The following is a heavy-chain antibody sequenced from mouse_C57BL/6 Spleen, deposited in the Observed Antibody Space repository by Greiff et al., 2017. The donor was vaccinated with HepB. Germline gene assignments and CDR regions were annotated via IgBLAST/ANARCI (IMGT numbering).Heavy chain of an antibody. V-gene: IGHV3-6*01. CDR3: ASRGAYLLFDY. J-gene: IGHJ2*01. D-gene: IGHD6-5*01. CDR2: ISYDGSN. CDR1: GYSITSGYY. Sequence: EVQLQQSGPGLVKPSQSLSLTCSVTGYSITSGYYWNWIRQFPGNKLEWMGYISYDGSNNYNPSLKNRISITRDTSKNQFFLKLNSVTTEDTATYYCASRGAYLLFDYWGQGTTLTVSS.